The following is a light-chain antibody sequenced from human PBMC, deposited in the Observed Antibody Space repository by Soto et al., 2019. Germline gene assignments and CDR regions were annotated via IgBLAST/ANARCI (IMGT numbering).Light chain of an antibody. CDR3: RSYTSSSTRV. V-gene: IGLV2-14*01. J-gene: IGLJ3*02. Sequence: QSALTQPASVSGSPGQSITISCTGTSSDGGGYNYDSWYQQHPGKAPKLMIYEVSNRPSGVSNRFSGSKSGNTASLTISGLQSEDEADYYCRSYTSSSTRVFGGGTKLTVL. CDR2: EVS. CDR1: SSDGGGYNY.